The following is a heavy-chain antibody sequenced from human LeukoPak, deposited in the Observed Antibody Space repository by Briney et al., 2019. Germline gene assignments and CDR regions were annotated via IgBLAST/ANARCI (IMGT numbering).Heavy chain of an antibody. Sequence: ASVKVSCKASGYTFTSYGISWVRQAPGQGLEWMGWISAYNGNTNYAQKLQGRVTMTTDTSTSTAYMELRSLRSDDTAVYYCARGRLVVPAATKGSNWFDPWGQGTLVTVSS. D-gene: IGHD2-2*01. CDR2: ISAYNGNT. CDR1: GYTFTSYG. V-gene: IGHV1-18*01. J-gene: IGHJ5*02. CDR3: ARGRLVVPAATKGSNWFDP.